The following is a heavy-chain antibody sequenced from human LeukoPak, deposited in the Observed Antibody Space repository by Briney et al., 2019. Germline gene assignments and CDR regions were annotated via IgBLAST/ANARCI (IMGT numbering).Heavy chain of an antibody. CDR3: ARDTARWTGAFDI. D-gene: IGHD5-24*01. Sequence: PGGSLRLSCVASGFTISSYWMHWVRQAPGKGLEWVANIKQDGREKYYVDSVKGRFTISRDNAKKSLYLEMNSLRAEDKAVYYCARDTARWTGAFDIWGQGTMVTVSS. V-gene: IGHV3-7*03. J-gene: IGHJ3*02. CDR2: IKQDGREK. CDR1: GFTISSYW.